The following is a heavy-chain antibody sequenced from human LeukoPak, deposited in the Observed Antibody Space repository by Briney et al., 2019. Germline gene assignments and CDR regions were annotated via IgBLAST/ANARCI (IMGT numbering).Heavy chain of an antibody. D-gene: IGHD3-22*01. CDR2: IYSGGST. J-gene: IGHJ6*02. CDR3: ARDLAYDSSGYHYYYYGMDV. Sequence: GGSLRLSCAASGFTVSSNYMSWVRQAPGKGLEWVSVIYSGGSTYYADSVKGRFTISRDNSKNTLYLQMNSLRAEDTAVYYCARDLAYDSSGYHYYYYGMDVWGQGTTVTVSS. V-gene: IGHV3-66*01. CDR1: GFTVSSNY.